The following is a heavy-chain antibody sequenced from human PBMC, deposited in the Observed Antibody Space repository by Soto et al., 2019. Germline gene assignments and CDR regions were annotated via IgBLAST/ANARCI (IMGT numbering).Heavy chain of an antibody. CDR3: ARAVQPWSGFPP. V-gene: IGHV3-21*01. Sequence: PGGSLRLSCAASGFTFSTCSKNWVRQAPGKGLEWVSSISSGTPCISYADSVKGRFTISRDDAKSSLYLQMFSLRAEDTAVYYCARAVQPWSGFPPGGQGTLVTVSS. D-gene: IGHD3-3*01. CDR2: ISSGTPCI. J-gene: IGHJ5*02. CDR1: GFTFSTCS.